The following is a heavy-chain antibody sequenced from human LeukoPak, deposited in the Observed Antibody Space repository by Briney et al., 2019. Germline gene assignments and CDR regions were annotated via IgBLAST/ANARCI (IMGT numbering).Heavy chain of an antibody. CDR1: GGSISTYY. CDR3: ARAGVYYDSSGYFY. CDR2: IYYSGST. D-gene: IGHD3-22*01. V-gene: IGHV4-59*08. Sequence: SETLSLTCTVSGGSISTYYWSWIRQPPGKGLEWIGYIYYSGSTNYNPSLKSRVTILVDTSKNQFSLKLSSVTAADTAVYYCARAGVYYDSSGYFYWGQGTLVTVSS. J-gene: IGHJ4*02.